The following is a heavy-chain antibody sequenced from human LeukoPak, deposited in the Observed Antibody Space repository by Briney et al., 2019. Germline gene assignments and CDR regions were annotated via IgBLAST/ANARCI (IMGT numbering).Heavy chain of an antibody. Sequence: GGSLRLSCAASGFTFSSYAMSWVRQAPGKGLEWVSIIGYRGGSIYYAYSVQGRFTISRDNSKNTLSLQMNGLRPVDTAVYYCAKSWGYTRPYYNYMDVWGKGTTVTVSS. V-gene: IGHV3-23*01. D-gene: IGHD3-16*02. CDR2: IGYRGGSI. CDR1: GFTFSSYA. CDR3: AKSWGYTRPYYNYMDV. J-gene: IGHJ6*03.